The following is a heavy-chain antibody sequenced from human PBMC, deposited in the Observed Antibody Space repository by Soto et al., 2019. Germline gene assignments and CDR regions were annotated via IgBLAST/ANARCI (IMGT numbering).Heavy chain of an antibody. Sequence: TSETLSLTCTVSGGSISRVGYYWSWIRQHPGKGLEWIGYIYYSGSTYYNPSLKSRVTISVDTSKNQFSLKLSSVTAADTAVYYCARGPPPKWSASYYYGMDVWGQGTTVTVSS. V-gene: IGHV4-31*03. CDR1: GGSISRVGYY. CDR3: ARGPPPKWSASYYYGMDV. D-gene: IGHD2-15*01. J-gene: IGHJ6*02. CDR2: IYYSGST.